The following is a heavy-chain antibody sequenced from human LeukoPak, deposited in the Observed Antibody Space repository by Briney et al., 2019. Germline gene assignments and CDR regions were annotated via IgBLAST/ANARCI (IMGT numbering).Heavy chain of an antibody. Sequence: KPGGSLRLSCAASGLTFSDYYMSWIRQAPGKGLEWVSYISSSGSTIYYADSVKGRFTISRDNAKNSLYLQMNSLRAEDTAVYYCARALPGGEYYFDYWGQGALVTVSS. V-gene: IGHV3-11*01. CDR1: GLTFSDYY. D-gene: IGHD2-15*01. CDR3: ARALPGGEYYFDY. J-gene: IGHJ4*02. CDR2: ISSSGSTI.